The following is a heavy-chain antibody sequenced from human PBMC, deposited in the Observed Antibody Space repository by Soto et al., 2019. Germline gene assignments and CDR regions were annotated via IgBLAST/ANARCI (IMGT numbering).Heavy chain of an antibody. D-gene: IGHD5-18*01. J-gene: IGHJ6*02. CDR2: INPSGGST. CDR1: GYTFTSYY. V-gene: IGHV1-46*01. CDR3: ARDPLDTAMDHYYYYGMDV. Sequence: ASVKVSCKASGYTFTSYYMHWVRQAPGQGLEWMGIINPSGGSTSYAQKFQGRVTMTRDTSTSTVYMELSSLRSEDTAVYYCARDPLDTAMDHYYYYGMDVWGQGTTVTVSS.